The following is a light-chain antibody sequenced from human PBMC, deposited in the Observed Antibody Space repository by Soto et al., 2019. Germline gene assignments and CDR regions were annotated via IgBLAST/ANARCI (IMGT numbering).Light chain of an antibody. J-gene: IGKJ5*01. CDR1: QGISSY. Sequence: AIRLTQSPSSLSASTGDRVTITCRASQGISSYLAWYQQKPGKAPTLLIYDASTMHTGLPSRFSGSGSGTDFTPTISGLLPDDFAAYHWQQLYTFPFTFGQGTRLEIK. V-gene: IGKV1-8*01. CDR3: QQLYTFPFT. CDR2: DAS.